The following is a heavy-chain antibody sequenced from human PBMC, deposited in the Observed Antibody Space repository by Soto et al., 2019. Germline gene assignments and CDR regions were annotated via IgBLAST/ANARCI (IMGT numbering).Heavy chain of an antibody. CDR1: GFNFDDYA. Sequence: EVQLVESGGGLVQPGRSLRLSCAASGFNFDDYAMHWVRQAPGKGLEWVSGITWNNGDITYTGSVKGRFSVSRDNAENSLYLHMNSLRPEDTAFYYCARSRGLVSRPLDLWGQGTLVTVSS. CDR3: ARSRGLVSRPLDL. D-gene: IGHD3-22*01. CDR2: ITWNNGDI. J-gene: IGHJ5*02. V-gene: IGHV3-9*01.